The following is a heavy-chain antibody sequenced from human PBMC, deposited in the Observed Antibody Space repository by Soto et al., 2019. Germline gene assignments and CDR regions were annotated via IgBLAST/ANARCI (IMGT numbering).Heavy chain of an antibody. CDR3: ARDQGCGSTSCYVFYNWFAP. V-gene: IGHV3-74*01. Sequence: EVQLVESGGGLVQPGGSLRLSCAASGFTFSSFWMHWVRQAPGKGLVWVSRINSNGSSTNYADSVKGRFTISRDNAKKTLYLQMNSLRAEDTAVYYCARDQGCGSTSCYVFYNWFAPWGQGPLVTVSS. D-gene: IGHD2-2*01. J-gene: IGHJ5*02. CDR1: GFTFSSFW. CDR2: INSNGSST.